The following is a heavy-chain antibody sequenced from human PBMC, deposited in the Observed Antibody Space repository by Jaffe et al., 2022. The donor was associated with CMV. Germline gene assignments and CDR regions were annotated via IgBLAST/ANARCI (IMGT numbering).Heavy chain of an antibody. CDR3: ARGGIVATIKTYYYYGMDV. CDR1: GGSISSYY. V-gene: IGHV4-59*01. J-gene: IGHJ6*02. CDR2: IYYSGST. Sequence: QVQLQESGPGLVKPSETLSLTCTVSGGSISSYYWSWIRQPPGKGLEWIGYIYYSGSTNYNPSLKSRVTISVDTSKNQFSLKLSSVTAADTAVYYCARGGIVATIKTYYYYGMDVWGQGTTVTVSS. D-gene: IGHD5-12*01.